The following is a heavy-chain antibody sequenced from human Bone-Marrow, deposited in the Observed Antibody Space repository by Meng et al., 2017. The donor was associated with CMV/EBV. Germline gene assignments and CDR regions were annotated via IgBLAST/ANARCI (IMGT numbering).Heavy chain of an antibody. CDR3: ARGGRIAASGTQY. CDR1: GGSIKAYY. J-gene: IGHJ4*02. Sequence: SEPLSLTCSVSGGSIKAYYWTWIRQPPGKGLEWIGYISYSGPTNYNPSLKSRVTMSLDTSKTQFSLKLTSVAAADTAIYFCARGGRIAASGTQYWGQGKLVTVSS. CDR2: ISYSGPT. D-gene: IGHD6-13*01. V-gene: IGHV4-59*01.